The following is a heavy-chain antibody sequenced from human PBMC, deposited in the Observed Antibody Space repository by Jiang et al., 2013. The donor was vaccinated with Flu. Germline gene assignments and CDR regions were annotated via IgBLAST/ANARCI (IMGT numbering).Heavy chain of an antibody. J-gene: IGHJ3*02. CDR2: ISWNSGSI. V-gene: IGHV3-9*01. CDR1: VFTFDDYA. Sequence: ESGGGLVQPGRSLRLSCAASVFTFDDYAMHWVRQAPGKGLEWVSGISWNSGSIGYADSVKGRFTISRDNAKNSLYLQMNSLRAEDTALYYCAKDRVAVAGIRVDAFDIWGQGTMVTVSS. CDR3: AKDRVAVAGIRVDAFDI. D-gene: IGHD6-19*01.